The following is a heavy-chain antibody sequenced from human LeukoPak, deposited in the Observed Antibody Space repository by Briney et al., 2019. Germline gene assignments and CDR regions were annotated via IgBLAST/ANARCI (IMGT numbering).Heavy chain of an antibody. CDR1: GGTFSSYA. Sequence: ASVKVSCKASGGTFSSYAISWVRQAPGQGLEWMGRIIPILGIANYAQKFQGRVTITADKSTSTAYTELSSLRSEDTAVYYCARDRIQLWLGDYWGQGTLVTVSS. V-gene: IGHV1-69*04. D-gene: IGHD5-18*01. J-gene: IGHJ4*02. CDR3: ARDRIQLWLGDY. CDR2: IIPILGIA.